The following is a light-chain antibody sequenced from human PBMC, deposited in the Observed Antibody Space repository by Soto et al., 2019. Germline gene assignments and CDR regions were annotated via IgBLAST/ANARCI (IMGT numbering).Light chain of an antibody. CDR3: QQYGGSPQRT. V-gene: IGKV3-20*01. CDR1: QSVGSSY. CDR2: GAS. Sequence: DIVLTQSPGTLSLSPGERATLSCRARQSVGSSYLAWYQQKPGQAPRLLIYGASSRATGIPDRFSGSGSGTDFTLTISRLEPEDFAVYYCQQYGGSPQRTFGQGTKVEIK. J-gene: IGKJ1*01.